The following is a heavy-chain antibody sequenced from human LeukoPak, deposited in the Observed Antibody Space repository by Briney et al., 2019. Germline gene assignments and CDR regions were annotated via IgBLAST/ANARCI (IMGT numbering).Heavy chain of an antibody. CDR1: GFTFSSYA. J-gene: IGHJ4*02. CDR2: ISNDGSKY. D-gene: IGHD7-27*01. Sequence: GGSLRLSCAASGFTFSSYAMHWVRQAPGKGLEWVALISNDGSKYYYADSVRGRFTISRDISKNTLSLQMNSLRTEDTAVYYCARGDWGGYFDYWGPGTLVTVSS. CDR3: ARGDWGGYFDY. V-gene: IGHV3-30-3*01.